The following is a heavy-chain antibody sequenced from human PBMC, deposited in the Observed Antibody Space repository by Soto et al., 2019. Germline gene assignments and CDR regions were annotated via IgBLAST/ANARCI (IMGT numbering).Heavy chain of an antibody. J-gene: IGHJ5*02. CDR2: IYHSGST. D-gene: IGHD1-20*01. CDR3: ARDLVGYKGWFEP. V-gene: IGHV4-38-2*02. CDR1: VCSISSGNY. Sequence: SETLTLTCAFSVCSISSGNYWGWIRQPPGKGLEWIGSIYHSGSTYYSPSLKSRATISVDTSKNQFSLKLSSVTAEDTAVYFCARDLVGYKGWFEPWGQGTLVNVSS.